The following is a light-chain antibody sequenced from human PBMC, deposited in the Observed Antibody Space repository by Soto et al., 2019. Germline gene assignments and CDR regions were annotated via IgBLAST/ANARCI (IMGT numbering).Light chain of an antibody. CDR2: GAS. V-gene: IGKV3-20*01. CDR3: HHYDNAPQT. CDR1: QTLGRTY. J-gene: IGKJ2*01. Sequence: EVVLMQSPGTLSLYKGERATLSCRASQTLGRTYIAWDQQKPGQAPRVLIYGASKRATGIPDRFSGSGSGTDFSLTISRLEPEDFAVYYCHHYDNAPQTYGQGTKVDIK.